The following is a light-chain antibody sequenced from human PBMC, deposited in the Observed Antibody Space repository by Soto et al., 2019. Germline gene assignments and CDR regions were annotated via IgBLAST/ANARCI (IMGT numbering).Light chain of an antibody. CDR2: LNNDGSH. CDR3: QTWVTGPPWV. V-gene: IGLV4-69*01. CDR1: SGHSTYA. J-gene: IGLJ3*02. Sequence: QLVLTQSPSASASLGASVKLTCTLSSGHSTYAIAWHQQQPEKGPRYLMNLNNDGSHTKGDATPDRFSGSSSGAERYLTISSRQSEDEADYYCQTWVTGPPWVFGGGTKLNVL.